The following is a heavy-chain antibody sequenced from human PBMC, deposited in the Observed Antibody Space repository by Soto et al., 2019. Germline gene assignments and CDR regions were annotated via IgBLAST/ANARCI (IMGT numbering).Heavy chain of an antibody. J-gene: IGHJ5*02. CDR1: GGSISSGGYS. Sequence: SETLSLTCAVSGGSISSGGYSWSWIRQPPGKGLEWIGYIYHSGSTYYNPSLKSRVTISVDRSKNQFSLKLSSVTAADTAVYYCARDSGTGEDWFDPWGQGTLVTVSS. D-gene: IGHD7-27*01. CDR2: IYHSGST. V-gene: IGHV4-30-2*01. CDR3: ARDSGTGEDWFDP.